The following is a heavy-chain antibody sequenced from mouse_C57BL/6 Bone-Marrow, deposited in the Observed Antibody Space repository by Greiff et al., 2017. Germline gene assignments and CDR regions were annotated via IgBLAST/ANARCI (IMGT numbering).Heavy chain of an antibody. V-gene: IGHV1-62-2*01. D-gene: IGHD1-1*01. Sequence: VQLVESGAELVKPGASVKLSCKASGYTFTEYTIHWVKQRSGQGLEWIGWFYPGSGSIKYNEKFKDKATLTADKSSSTVYMELSRLTSEDSAVYFCARHEDSLYYYGSSYFAYWGQGTLVTVSA. CDR3: ARHEDSLYYYGSSYFAY. J-gene: IGHJ3*01. CDR1: GYTFTEYT. CDR2: FYPGSGSI.